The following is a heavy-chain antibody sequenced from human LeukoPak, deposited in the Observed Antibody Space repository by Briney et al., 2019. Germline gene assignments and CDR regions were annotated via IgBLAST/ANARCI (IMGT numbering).Heavy chain of an antibody. CDR1: GGSISSSSYY. V-gene: IGHV4-39*01. D-gene: IGHD4-17*01. J-gene: IGHJ6*03. CDR2: VYYSGST. Sequence: SETLSLTRTVSGGSISSSSYYWGWIRQPPGKGLEWIGSVYYSGSTYYNPSLKSRVTISVDTSKNQFSLKLSSVTAADTAVYYCARGLRSHYYYYYYMDVWGKGTTVTVSS. CDR3: ARGLRSHYYYYYYMDV.